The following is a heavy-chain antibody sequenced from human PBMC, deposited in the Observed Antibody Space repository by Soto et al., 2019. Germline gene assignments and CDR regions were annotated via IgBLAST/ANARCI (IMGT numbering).Heavy chain of an antibody. CDR1: GDSIRTYY. J-gene: IGHJ5*02. CDR3: ARLYVYSSSSNWFDP. D-gene: IGHD6-13*01. V-gene: IGHV4-59*08. CDR2: IYYSGST. Sequence: SETLSLTCTVSGDSIRTYYWSWIRQPPGKGLEWIGYIYYSGSTNYNPSLKSRVTISVDTSKNQFSLKLSSVTAADTAVYYCARLYVYSSSSNWFDPWGQGTLVTVSS.